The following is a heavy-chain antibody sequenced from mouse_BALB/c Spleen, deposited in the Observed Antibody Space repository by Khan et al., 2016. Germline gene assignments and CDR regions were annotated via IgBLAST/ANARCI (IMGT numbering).Heavy chain of an antibody. V-gene: IGHV3-8*02. CDR1: GYSITSGY. CDR3: ARYDGSSYMGWIDY. Sequence: EVQLQESGPSLVKPSQTLSLTCSVTGYSITSGYWNWIRKFPGNKLEYMGYMSHNSGTSNNPPLKSRISITRDTSKTQYYLQLNSVTTEDTGTSYCARYDGSSYMGWIDYWGQGLSVTVSS. D-gene: IGHD1-1*01. CDR2: MSHNSGT. J-gene: IGHJ4*01.